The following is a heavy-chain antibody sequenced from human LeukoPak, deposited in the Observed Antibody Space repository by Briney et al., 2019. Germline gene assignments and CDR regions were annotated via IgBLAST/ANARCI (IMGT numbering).Heavy chain of an antibody. D-gene: IGHD3-3*01. Sequence: NPSETLSLTCTVSGYSISSGYYWGWIRQPPGKGLEWIGSIYHSGGTYYNPSLKSRVTISVDTSKNQFSLKLSSVTAADTAVYYCARVAGITIFGVVVHFDYWGQGTLVTVSS. J-gene: IGHJ4*02. V-gene: IGHV4-38-2*02. CDR3: ARVAGITIFGVVVHFDY. CDR2: IYHSGGT. CDR1: GYSISSGYY.